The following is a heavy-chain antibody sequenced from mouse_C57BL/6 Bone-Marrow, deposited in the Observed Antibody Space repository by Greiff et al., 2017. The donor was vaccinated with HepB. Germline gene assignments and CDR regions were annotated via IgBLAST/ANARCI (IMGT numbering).Heavy chain of an antibody. Sequence: EVQLQQSGPELVKPGASVKISCKASGYSFTGYYMNWVKQSPEKSLEWIGEINPSTGGTTYNQKFKAKATLTVDKSSSTAYMQLKSLTSEDSADYYCATTGYGYAMDYWGQGTSVTVSS. D-gene: IGHD3-2*02. CDR2: INPSTGGT. V-gene: IGHV1-42*01. J-gene: IGHJ4*01. CDR1: GYSFTGYY. CDR3: ATTGYGYAMDY.